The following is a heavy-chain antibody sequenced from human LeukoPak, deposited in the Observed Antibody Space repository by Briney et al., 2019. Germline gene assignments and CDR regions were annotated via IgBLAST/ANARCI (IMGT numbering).Heavy chain of an antibody. V-gene: IGHV4-34*01. J-gene: IGHJ4*02. CDR3: ARDGDSSLFDY. CDR2: INHSGST. Sequence: SETLSLTCAVYGGSFNGYYWSWIRQPPGKGLEWIGEINHSGSTNYNPSLKSRVTISVDTSKNQFSLKLSSVTAADTAVYYCARDGDSSLFDYWGQGTLVTVSS. CDR1: GGSFNGYY. D-gene: IGHD6-13*01.